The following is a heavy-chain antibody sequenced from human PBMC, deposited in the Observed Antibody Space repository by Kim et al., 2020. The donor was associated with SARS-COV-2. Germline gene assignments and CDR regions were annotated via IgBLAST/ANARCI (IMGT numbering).Heavy chain of an antibody. Sequence: GGSLRLSCKVSGFIFNDYVMSWVRQAPGRGLEWISIINWNGVTTTYADSVKGRFRISRDNAENSLYLQMESLRADDTALYYCARNSLPKPHYYLDLRGRG. CDR2: INWNGVTT. J-gene: IGHJ2*01. CDR1: GFIFNDYV. D-gene: IGHD1-26*01. V-gene: IGHV3-20*04. CDR3: ARNSLPKPHYYLDL.